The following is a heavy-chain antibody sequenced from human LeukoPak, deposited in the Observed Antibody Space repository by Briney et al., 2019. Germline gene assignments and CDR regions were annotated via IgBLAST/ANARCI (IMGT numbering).Heavy chain of an antibody. CDR3: AKETGESPVGDAFDI. J-gene: IGHJ3*02. D-gene: IGHD3-10*01. V-gene: IGHV3-23*01. CDR1: GFTFSTYV. Sequence: GGSLRLSCAASGFTFSTYVMNWVRQSPGKGLEWVSLISGIGNSTYYADSVKGRFTISRDNSKNTLYLQMNSLRAEDTAVYYCAKETGESPVGDAFDIWGQGTMVTVSS. CDR2: ISGIGNST.